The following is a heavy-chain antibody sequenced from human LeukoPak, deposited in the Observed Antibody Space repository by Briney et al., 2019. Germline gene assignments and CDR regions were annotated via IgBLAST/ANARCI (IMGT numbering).Heavy chain of an antibody. CDR3: ARDKGDYGDYYWFDP. D-gene: IGHD4-17*01. CDR1: GGSISSYY. CDR2: IYYSGST. Sequence: SETLSLTCTVSGGSISSYYWSWIRQAPGKGLEWIGYIYYSGSTNCNPSLKSRVTISVDTSKNQFSLKLRSVTAADTAVYYCARDKGDYGDYYWFDPWGQGTLVTVSS. J-gene: IGHJ5*02. V-gene: IGHV4-59*01.